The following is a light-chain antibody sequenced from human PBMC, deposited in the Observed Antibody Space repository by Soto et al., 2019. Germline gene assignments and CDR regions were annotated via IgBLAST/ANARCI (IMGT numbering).Light chain of an antibody. CDR2: GAS. Sequence: EIVRTQSPATLSVSPGERATLSCRASQSVSSNLAWYQQKPCQAPRLLIYGASTRATGIPARFSGSGSGTEFTLTISSLQSEDFAVYYGQQYKNWPPWTFGQGTKVEIK. CDR1: QSVSSN. CDR3: QQYKNWPPWT. V-gene: IGKV3-15*01. J-gene: IGKJ1*01.